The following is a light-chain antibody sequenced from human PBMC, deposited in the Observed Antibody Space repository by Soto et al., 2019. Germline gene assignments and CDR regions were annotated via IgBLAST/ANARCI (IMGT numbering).Light chain of an antibody. CDR1: QSVRSNY. CDR2: NSS. J-gene: IGKJ4*01. CDR3: QQYDDLPFT. V-gene: IGKV3-20*01. Sequence: EIVLTQSPGTLSLSPGERATLSCRASQSVRSNYLAWYQQKPGQAPRLLIYNSSTRATGIPDRFSGSGSGTDFTLTINSLQPEDIAPYYCQQYDDLPFTFGRGTKVEIK.